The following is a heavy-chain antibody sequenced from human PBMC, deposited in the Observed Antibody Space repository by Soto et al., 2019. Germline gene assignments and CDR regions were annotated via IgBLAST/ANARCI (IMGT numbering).Heavy chain of an antibody. J-gene: IGHJ5*02. Sequence: VPCKASGYTFTGYYLHWVRQAPGQGLEWMGWINPNSGGTNYEQNFQGRVTMTRDTSIRTAYMELSRLTSDDTAVYYCARGEVDTASFDPWGQGTLVTVSS. CDR2: INPNSGGT. CDR3: ARGEVDTASFDP. CDR1: GYTFTGYY. D-gene: IGHD5-18*01. V-gene: IGHV1-2*02.